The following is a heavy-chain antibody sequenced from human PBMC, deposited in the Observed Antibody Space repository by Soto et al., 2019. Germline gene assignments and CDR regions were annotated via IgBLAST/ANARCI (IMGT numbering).Heavy chain of an antibody. CDR2: ISSSSSYI. CDR1: GFTISSYS. Sequence: GGSLRLSCAASGFTISSYSMNWVRQAPGKGLEWVSSISSSSSYIYYADSVKGRFTISRDNAKNSLYLQMNSLRAEDTAVYYCARDRILAWGFGYWGQGTLVTVSS. J-gene: IGHJ4*02. CDR3: ARDRILAWGFGY. V-gene: IGHV3-21*01. D-gene: IGHD3-16*01.